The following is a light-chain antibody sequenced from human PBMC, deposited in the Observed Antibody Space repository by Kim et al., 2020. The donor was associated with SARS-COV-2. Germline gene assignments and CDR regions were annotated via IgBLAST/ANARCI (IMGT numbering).Light chain of an antibody. CDR3: QQYGSSRPLT. J-gene: IGKJ2*01. CDR1: QSVSSSY. Sequence: EIVLTQSPGTLSLSPGERATLSCRASQSVSSSYLAWYQQKPGQAPRLLIYGASSRATGIPDRFSGSGSGTDFTLTISRLEPEDFAVYYCQQYGSSRPLTFGQGTKLEI. CDR2: GAS. V-gene: IGKV3-20*01.